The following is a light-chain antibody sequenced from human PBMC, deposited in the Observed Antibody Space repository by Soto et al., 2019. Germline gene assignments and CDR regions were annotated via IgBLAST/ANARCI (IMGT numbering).Light chain of an antibody. CDR2: DDH. J-gene: IGLJ1*01. V-gene: IGLV3-21*02. CDR1: NIGTKS. Sequence: SYALTQPPSVSVAPGQTARISCGGDNIGTKSVHWYQQKPGQAPVLVIYDDHDRPSGIPERFSGSNSRNTATLTITRVEAGDEADYYCQVWDSSSDHYVFAAGTKGTVL. CDR3: QVWDSSSDHYV.